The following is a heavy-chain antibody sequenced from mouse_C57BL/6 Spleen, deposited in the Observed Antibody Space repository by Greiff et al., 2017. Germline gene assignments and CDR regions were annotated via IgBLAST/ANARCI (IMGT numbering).Heavy chain of an antibody. V-gene: IGHV3-6*01. J-gene: IGHJ1*03. Sequence: DVHLVESGPGLVKPSQSLSLTCSVTGYSITSGYYWNWIRQFPGNKLEWMGYISYDGSNNYNPSLKNRISITRDTSKNQFFLKLNSVTTEDTATYYCARDGGSSYWYFDVWGTGTTVTVSS. CDR2: ISYDGSN. CDR1: GYSITSGYY. D-gene: IGHD1-1*01. CDR3: ARDGGSSYWYFDV.